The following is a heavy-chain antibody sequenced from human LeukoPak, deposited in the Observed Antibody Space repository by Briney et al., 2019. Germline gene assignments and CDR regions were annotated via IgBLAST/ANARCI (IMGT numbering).Heavy chain of an antibody. CDR1: GGSISSSSYY. CDR3: ARDLSDHRFDP. J-gene: IGHJ5*02. CDR2: IYYSGST. V-gene: IGHV4-39*07. Sequence: ASESLSLTCTVSGGSISSSSYYWGWLRQPPGKGLEWIGSIYYSGSTYYNPSLKSRVTISVDTSKNQFSLKLSSVTAADTAVYYCARDLSDHRFDPWGQGTLVTVSS.